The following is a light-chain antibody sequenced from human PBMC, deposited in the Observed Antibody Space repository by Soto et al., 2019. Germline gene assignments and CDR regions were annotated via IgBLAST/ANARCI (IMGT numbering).Light chain of an antibody. V-gene: IGKV3-11*01. CDR2: DAS. CDR3: QQRSNWPPT. J-gene: IGKJ5*01. CDR1: QSVSSD. Sequence: EVVIPQSLSTVSLSPGPKATLSCRASQSVSSDFLAWYQRKPGQAPRLLIYDASNRATGIPARFSGSGSGTDFTLTISSLEPEDFAVYYCQQRSNWPPTFGQGTRLEI.